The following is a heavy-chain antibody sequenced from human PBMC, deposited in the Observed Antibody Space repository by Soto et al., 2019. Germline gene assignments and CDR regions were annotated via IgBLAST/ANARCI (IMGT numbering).Heavy chain of an antibody. CDR1: GFTFSSYA. CDR2: ISGSGGST. CDR3: GKRGAGGGGAFDI. J-gene: IGHJ3*02. Sequence: EVQLLESGGGLVQPGGSLRLSCAASGFTFSSYAMSWVRQAPGKGLEWVSAISGSGGSTYYADSVKGRFTISRDNSKKPRYLKMNSRRAEEPAVYYWGKRGAGGGGAFDIWGQGTMVTVSS. D-gene: IGHD3-16*01. V-gene: IGHV3-23*01.